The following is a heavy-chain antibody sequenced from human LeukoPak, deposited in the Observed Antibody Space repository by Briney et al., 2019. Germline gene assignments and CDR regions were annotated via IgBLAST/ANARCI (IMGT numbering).Heavy chain of an antibody. D-gene: IGHD5-24*01. Sequence: SETLSLTCNVSGYSINNGYYWGWIRQPPGKGLEWIGNIYLTRNTYSNPSLKSRVTISVDTSKNQISLNLSSVTAADTAIYYCARVRDGYKYAGFDYWGQGTLVTVSS. CDR1: GYSINNGYY. CDR3: ARVRDGYKYAGFDY. CDR2: IYLTRNT. J-gene: IGHJ4*02. V-gene: IGHV4-38-2*02.